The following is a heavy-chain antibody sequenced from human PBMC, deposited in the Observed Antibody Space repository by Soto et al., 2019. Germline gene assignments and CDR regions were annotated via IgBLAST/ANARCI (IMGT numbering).Heavy chain of an antibody. CDR3: ARGLRSGSYYKLITPPRHDP. V-gene: IGHV4-34*01. D-gene: IGHD3-10*01. J-gene: IGHJ5*02. CDR1: GGSFSGYY. CDR2: INHSGST. Sequence: SETLSLTCAVYGGSFSGYYWSWIRQPPGKGLEWIGEINHSGSTNYNPSLKSRVTISVDTSKNQFSLKLSSVTAADTAVYYCARGLRSGSYYKLITPPRHDPWGQGTLVTVSS.